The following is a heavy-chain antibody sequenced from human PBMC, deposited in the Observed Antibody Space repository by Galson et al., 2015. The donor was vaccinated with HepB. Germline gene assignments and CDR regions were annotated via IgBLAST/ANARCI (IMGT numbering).Heavy chain of an antibody. J-gene: IGHJ4*02. CDR2: ISIRSSYT. CDR1: FTFSDYY. D-gene: IGHD1-14*01. V-gene: IGHV3-11*06. CDR3: ARVGTPGYYFDY. Sequence: FTFSDYYMSWIRQAPGKGLEWVSYISIRSSYTKYADSVKGRFTISRDNAKNSLYLQMNSLRAEDTAVYYCARVGTPGYYFDYWGQGILVTVSS.